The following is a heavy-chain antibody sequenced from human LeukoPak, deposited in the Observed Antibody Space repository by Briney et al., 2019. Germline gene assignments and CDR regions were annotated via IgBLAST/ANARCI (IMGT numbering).Heavy chain of an antibody. CDR1: GGSISSSSYY. J-gene: IGHJ3*02. CDR3: ARKKNSGPYYAGDAFDI. V-gene: IGHV4-39*07. D-gene: IGHD3-16*01. CDR2: IYYSGST. Sequence: SETLSLTCTVSGGSISSSSYYWGWIRQPPGKGLEWIGSIYYSGSTYYNPSLKSRVTISVDTSKNQFSLKLSSVTAADTAVYYCARKKNSGPYYAGDAFDIWGQGTMVTVSS.